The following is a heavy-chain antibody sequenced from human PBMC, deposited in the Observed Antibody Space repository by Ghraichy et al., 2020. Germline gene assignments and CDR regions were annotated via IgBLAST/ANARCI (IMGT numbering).Heavy chain of an antibody. V-gene: IGHV1-69*02. CDR2: IIPILGIA. Sequence: SVKVSCKASGATVCSYTISWVRQAPRLVLEWMGRIIPILGIANYAQKFQGRVTITADKSTSTAYMELSSLRSEDTAVYYCAAYYYDSSGYYYPFDYWGHCTLVTVSS. J-gene: IGHJ4*01. CDR3: AAYYYDSSGYYYPFDY. D-gene: IGHD3-22*01. CDR1: GATVCSYT.